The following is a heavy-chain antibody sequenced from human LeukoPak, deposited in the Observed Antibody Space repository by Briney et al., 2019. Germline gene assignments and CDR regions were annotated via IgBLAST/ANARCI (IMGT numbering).Heavy chain of an antibody. CDR1: GFTFSSYG. V-gene: IGHV3-21*01. CDR2: IGSSSDYI. Sequence: GGSLRLSCAASGFTFSSYGMNWVRQAPGKGLEWVSSIGSSSDYIYYADSVKDRFTISRDNAKNSLYLQMHSLRAGATAIYYCARTYGGDGGQRFDYWGQGTLVTVSS. CDR3: ARTYGGDGGQRFDY. J-gene: IGHJ4*02. D-gene: IGHD2-21*02.